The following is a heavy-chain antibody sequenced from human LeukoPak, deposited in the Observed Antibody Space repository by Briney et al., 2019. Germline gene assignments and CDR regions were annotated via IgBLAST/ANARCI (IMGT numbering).Heavy chain of an antibody. CDR2: ISAYNGNT. V-gene: IGHV1-18*01. J-gene: IGHJ5*02. CDR1: GYTFTSYG. CDR3: ARYGSGSYYDVGPYNWFDP. Sequence: ASVKVSCKASGYTFTSYGISWVRQAPGQGLEWMGWISAYNGNTNYAQKFQGRVTITADKSTSTAYMELSSLRSEDTAVYYCARYGSGSYYDVGPYNWFDPWGQGTLVTVSS. D-gene: IGHD1-26*01.